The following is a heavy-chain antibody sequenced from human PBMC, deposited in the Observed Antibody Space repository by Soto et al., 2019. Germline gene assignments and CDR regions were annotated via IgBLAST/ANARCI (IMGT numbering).Heavy chain of an antibody. CDR3: AKDRPSYSGSYYTGIDYYGMDV. Sequence: VGSLRLSCAASGFTFSSYAMSWVRQAPGKGLEWVSAISGSGGSTYYADSVKGRFTISRDNSKNTLYLQMNSLGAEDTAVYYCAKDRPSYSGSYYTGIDYYGMDVWGQGTTVTVSS. CDR1: GFTFSSYA. J-gene: IGHJ6*02. D-gene: IGHD1-26*01. V-gene: IGHV3-23*01. CDR2: ISGSGGST.